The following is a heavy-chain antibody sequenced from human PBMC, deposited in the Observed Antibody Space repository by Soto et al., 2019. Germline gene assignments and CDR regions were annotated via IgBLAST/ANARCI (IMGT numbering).Heavy chain of an antibody. V-gene: IGHV3-23*01. CDR3: AKGVIDRGANA. D-gene: IGHD2-8*01. Sequence: GGSLRLSCAASGFNFRNFPMTWVRQVPGQGLEYVSSITSSGEQTFYAESVKGRFSISRDNSKGILLLQMNSLRAEDTAIYHCAKGVIDRGANAWGQGTVVTVSS. CDR1: GFNFRNFP. CDR2: ITSSGEQT. J-gene: IGHJ5*02.